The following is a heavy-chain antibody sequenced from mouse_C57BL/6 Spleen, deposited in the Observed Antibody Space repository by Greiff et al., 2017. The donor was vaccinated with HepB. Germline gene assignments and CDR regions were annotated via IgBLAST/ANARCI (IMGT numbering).Heavy chain of an antibody. CDR1: GYTFTDYE. J-gene: IGHJ2*01. CDR2: IDPETGGT. Sequence: VQGVESGAELVRPGASVTLSCKASGYTFTDYEMHWVKQTPVHGLEWIGAIDPETGGTAYNQKFKGKAILTADKSSSTAYMELRSLTSEDSAVYYCTRGNYDDYWGQGTTLTVSS. CDR3: TRGNYDDY. V-gene: IGHV1-15*01. D-gene: IGHD2-4*01.